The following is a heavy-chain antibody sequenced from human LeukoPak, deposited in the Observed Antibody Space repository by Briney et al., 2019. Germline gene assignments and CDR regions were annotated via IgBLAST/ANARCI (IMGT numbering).Heavy chain of an antibody. CDR3: TTIIVGRSGSQLQD. J-gene: IGHJ4*02. V-gene: IGHV3-15*01. Sequence: GGSLRLSXAASGFTFSNAWMSWVRQAPGKGLEWVGRIKSKTDGGTTDYAAPVKGRFTISRDDSKNTLYLQMNSLKTEDTAVYYCTTIIVGRSGSQLQDWGQGTLVTVSS. D-gene: IGHD1-26*01. CDR1: GFTFSNAW. CDR2: IKSKTDGGTT.